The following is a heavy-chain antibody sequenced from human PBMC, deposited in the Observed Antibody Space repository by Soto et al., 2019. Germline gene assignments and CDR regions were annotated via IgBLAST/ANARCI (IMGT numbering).Heavy chain of an antibody. CDR1: GFTFSNYA. CDR2: ISKDARNK. D-gene: IGHD3-22*01. CDR3: AKDHDRSGNFYENHKWFDP. Sequence: TGGSLRLSCTASGFTFSNYAMHWVRQAPGKGLEWAAIISKDARNKYHAESVKGRFTISRDNSKNTLYLQMNSLRVEDTAVYYCAKDHDRSGNFYENHKWFDPWGQGTLVTVSS. J-gene: IGHJ5*02. V-gene: IGHV3-30*04.